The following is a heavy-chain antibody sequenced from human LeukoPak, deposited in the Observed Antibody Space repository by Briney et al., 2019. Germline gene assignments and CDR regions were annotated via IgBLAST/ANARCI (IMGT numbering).Heavy chain of an antibody. D-gene: IGHD6-13*01. V-gene: IGHV4-39*01. CDR2: IYYSGST. J-gene: IGHJ3*02. Sequence: PSETLSLTCTVSGGSISSSSYYWGWIRQPPGKGLEWIGSIYYSGSTYYNPSLKSRVTISVDTSKNQFSLKLSSVTAADTAVYYCASLSRQQLASDALDIWGQGTMVTVSS. CDR3: ASLSRQQLASDALDI. CDR1: GGSISSSSYY.